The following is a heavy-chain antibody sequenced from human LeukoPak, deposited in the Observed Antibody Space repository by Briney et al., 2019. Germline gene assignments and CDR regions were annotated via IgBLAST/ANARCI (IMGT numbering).Heavy chain of an antibody. CDR1: GFTFSGYY. V-gene: IGHV3-11*04. CDR2: ISSSGSTI. Sequence: PGGSLRLSCAASGFTFSGYYMSWIRQAPGKGLEWVSYISSSGSTIYYADSVKGRFTISRDNAKNSLYLQMNSLRAEDTAVYYCALPRGYGDYVGWFTYMDVWGKGTTVTVSS. D-gene: IGHD4-17*01. CDR3: ALPRGYGDYVGWFTYMDV. J-gene: IGHJ6*03.